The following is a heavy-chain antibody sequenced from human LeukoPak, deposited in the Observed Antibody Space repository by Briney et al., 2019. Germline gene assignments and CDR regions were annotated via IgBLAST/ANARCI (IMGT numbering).Heavy chain of an antibody. Sequence: GGSLRLSCAASGFTFSSYSMNWVRQAPGKGLEWVSSIGSRSAYTYYADSVKGRFTISRDNTKNSLYLQMNSLRAEDTAVYYCARDLVVPLDAFDIWGQGTMVTVSS. CDR1: GFTFSSYS. D-gene: IGHD2-2*01. CDR2: IGSRSAYT. CDR3: ARDLVVPLDAFDI. V-gene: IGHV3-21*01. J-gene: IGHJ3*02.